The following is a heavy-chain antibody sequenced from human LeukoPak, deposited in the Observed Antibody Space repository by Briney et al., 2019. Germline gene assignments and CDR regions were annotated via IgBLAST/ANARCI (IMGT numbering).Heavy chain of an antibody. CDR3: ARITVAGLYFFDY. V-gene: IGHV4-38-2*02. Sequence: SETLSLTCTVSGDSISSCHYWGWIRPPPGKGLEWIGSIYHSGATYYQPSLRSRVTTSVDTSKNQFSLKVSSVTAADTAVYYCARITVAGLYFFDYWGQGSLVTVSS. J-gene: IGHJ4*02. CDR1: GDSISSCHY. D-gene: IGHD6-19*01. CDR2: IYHSGAT.